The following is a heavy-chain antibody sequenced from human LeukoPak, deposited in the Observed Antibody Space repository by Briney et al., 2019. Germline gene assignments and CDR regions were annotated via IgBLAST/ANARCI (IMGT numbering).Heavy chain of an antibody. Sequence: HPGRSLRLSCAASGFIFDDYAMHWVRQAPGKGLEWVSGISWNSGTIYYADSVKGRFTISRDNSKNTLYLQMNSLRAEDTAVYYCAKDQVYSSSARFDYWGQGTLVTVSS. CDR1: GFIFDDYA. J-gene: IGHJ4*02. V-gene: IGHV3-9*01. CDR2: ISWNSGTI. CDR3: AKDQVYSSSARFDY. D-gene: IGHD6-6*01.